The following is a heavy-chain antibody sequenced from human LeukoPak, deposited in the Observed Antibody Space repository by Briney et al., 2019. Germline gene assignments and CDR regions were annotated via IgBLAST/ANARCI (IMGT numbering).Heavy chain of an antibody. J-gene: IGHJ4*02. V-gene: IGHV4-59*11. CDR3: ARGSPVGHY. D-gene: IGHD3-10*01. Sequence: SETLSLTCSVSGGSISSHYWSWIRQPPGKGLEWIGYVYYSGSTNYNPSLKSRVTISVDTSKNQFSLKLSSVTAADTAVYYCARGSPVGHYWGQGTLVTVSS. CDR1: GGSISSHY. CDR2: VYYSGST.